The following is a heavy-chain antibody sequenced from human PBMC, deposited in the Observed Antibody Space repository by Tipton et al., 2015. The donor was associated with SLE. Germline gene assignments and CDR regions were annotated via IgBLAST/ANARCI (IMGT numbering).Heavy chain of an antibody. Sequence: QLVQSGGEVKKPGESLKISCKVSGYTFTTYWIGWVRQMPGKGLEWMGIIYPGDSDTRYGPTFQGQVTISVDKSITTAYLQWSSLKDSDTAVYYCARRGGSLDFFDHWGQGTLVTVSS. CDR3: ARRGGSLDFFDH. CDR1: GYTFTTYW. V-gene: IGHV5-51*03. J-gene: IGHJ4*02. CDR2: IYPGDSDT. D-gene: IGHD1-26*01.